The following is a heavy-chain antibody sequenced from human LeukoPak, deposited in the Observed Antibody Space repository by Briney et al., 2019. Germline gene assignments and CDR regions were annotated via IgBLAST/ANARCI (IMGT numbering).Heavy chain of an antibody. CDR2: ISSNSRTI. CDR1: RFTFSSYA. Sequence: GGSLRLSCAASRFTFSSYAMNWVRQAPGKGLEWISFISSNSRTILYTDSVKGRFTTSRDNAENSLYLQMNNLRVEDSAVYYCARDVGVYGDYAILGYWGQGTLVTVSS. V-gene: IGHV3-48*01. J-gene: IGHJ4*02. CDR3: ARDVGVYGDYAILGY. D-gene: IGHD4-17*01.